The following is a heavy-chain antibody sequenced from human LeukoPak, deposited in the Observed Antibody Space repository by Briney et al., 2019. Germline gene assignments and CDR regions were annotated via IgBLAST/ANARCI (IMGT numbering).Heavy chain of an antibody. Sequence: ASVKVSCKASGYTFTSYGISWVRQAPGQGLEWMGWISAYNGNTNYAQKLQGRVTMTTDTSTSTAYMELRSLRSDDTAVYYCARGPGYYGSGSKINYFDYWGQGTLVTVSS. D-gene: IGHD3-10*01. CDR3: ARGPGYYGSGSKINYFDY. V-gene: IGHV1-18*01. J-gene: IGHJ4*02. CDR2: ISAYNGNT. CDR1: GYTFTSYG.